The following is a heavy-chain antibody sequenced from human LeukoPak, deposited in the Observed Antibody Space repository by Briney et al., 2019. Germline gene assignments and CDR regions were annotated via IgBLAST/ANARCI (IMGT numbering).Heavy chain of an antibody. V-gene: IGHV4-59*08. CDR2: LYYTGST. Sequence: PSETLSLTCTVSGGSISTYSWNWIRQPPGGGLEWIGNLYYTGSTSYNPSLQSRVSMSVDTSKNRFSLKLTSVTAADTAVYYCARHVYCTNGICSDYWGQGTLVTVSS. CDR1: GGSISTYS. CDR3: ARHVYCTNGICSDY. J-gene: IGHJ4*02. D-gene: IGHD2-8*01.